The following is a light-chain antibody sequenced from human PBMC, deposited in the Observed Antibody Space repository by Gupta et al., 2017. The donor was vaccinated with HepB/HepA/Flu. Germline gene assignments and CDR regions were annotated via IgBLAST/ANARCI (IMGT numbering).Light chain of an antibody. J-gene: IGKJ1*01. CDR1: QSVRSNY. V-gene: IGKV3-20*01. CDR2: GAS. Sequence: ENVLTQSPGTLSLSPGERATLSCGASQSVRSNYLAWYQQKPGQAPRLLIYGASARVTGIPDRFSGSGSGTEFTLTISRLEPEDFAEYYCQQYGSSPWTFGLGTRVEIK. CDR3: QQYGSSPWT.